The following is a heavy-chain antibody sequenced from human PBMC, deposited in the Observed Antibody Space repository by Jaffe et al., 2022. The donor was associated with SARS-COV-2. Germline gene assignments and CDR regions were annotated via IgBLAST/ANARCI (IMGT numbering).Heavy chain of an antibody. J-gene: IGHJ4*02. CDR2: ISYDGSNK. CDR1: GFTFSSYA. Sequence: QVQLVESGGGVVQPGRSLRLSCAASGFTFSSYAMHWVRQAPGKGLEWVAVISYDGSNKYYADSVKGRFTISRDNSKNTLYLQMNSLRAEDTAVYYCARGTGTVTTDEVIEMATIPFDYWGQGTLVTVSS. CDR3: ARGTGTVTTDEVIEMATIPFDY. V-gene: IGHV3-30*04. D-gene: IGHD4-17*01.